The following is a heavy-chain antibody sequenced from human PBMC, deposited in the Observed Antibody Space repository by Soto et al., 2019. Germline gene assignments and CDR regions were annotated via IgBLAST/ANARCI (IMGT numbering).Heavy chain of an antibody. CDR2: VSGSGGST. CDR1: GFTFSSYA. D-gene: IGHD2-21*02. V-gene: IGHV3-23*01. J-gene: IGHJ6*03. Sequence: GGSLRLSCAASGFTFSSYAMSWVRQAPGKGLEWVSAVSGSGGSTYYADSVKGRFTISRDNSKNTLYLQMNSLRADDTAVYYCAKDQGGVTADVYYYYMAVWGKGTTVTVSS. CDR3: AKDQGGVTADVYYYYMAV.